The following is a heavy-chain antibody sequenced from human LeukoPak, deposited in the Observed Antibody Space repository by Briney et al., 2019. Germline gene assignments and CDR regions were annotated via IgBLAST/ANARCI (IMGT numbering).Heavy chain of an antibody. Sequence: PSETLSLTCAVSGGSISSSNWWSWVRQPPGKGLEGIGEIYHSGSTNYNPSLKSRVTISVDKSKNQFSLKLSSVTAADTAVYYCAIMRKFWSGYYHDAFDIWGQGTMVTVSS. J-gene: IGHJ3*02. CDR2: IYHSGST. D-gene: IGHD3-3*01. V-gene: IGHV4-4*02. CDR3: AIMRKFWSGYYHDAFDI. CDR1: GGSISSSNW.